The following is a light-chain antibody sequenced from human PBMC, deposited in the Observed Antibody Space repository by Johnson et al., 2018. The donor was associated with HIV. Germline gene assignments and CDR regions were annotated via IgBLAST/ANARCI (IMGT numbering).Light chain of an antibody. CDR1: RSNIGDNY. V-gene: IGLV1-51*01. J-gene: IGLJ1*01. CDR3: GTWDASLSPHYV. Sequence: QPVLTQPPSVSAAPGQKVTISCSGNRSNIGDNYVSWYQQLPGTAPKLLIYDNNKRPSGIPDRFSGSKFGTSATLGIIGLKTGDEADYYCGTWDASLSPHYVFGTGTTITFL. CDR2: DNN.